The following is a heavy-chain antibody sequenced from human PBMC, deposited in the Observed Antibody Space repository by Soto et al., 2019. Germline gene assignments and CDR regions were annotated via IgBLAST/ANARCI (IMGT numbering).Heavy chain of an antibody. J-gene: IGHJ4*02. Sequence: QVQLVESGGGVVQPGRSLRLSCAASGFTFSSYAMHWVRQAPGKGLEWVAVISYDGSNKYYADSVKGRFTISRDNSKNTLYLQMNSLRAEDTAVYYCARDIGYGYGYPLDYWGQGTLVTVSS. V-gene: IGHV3-30-3*01. CDR1: GFTFSSYA. CDR2: ISYDGSNK. CDR3: ARDIGYGYGYPLDY. D-gene: IGHD5-18*01.